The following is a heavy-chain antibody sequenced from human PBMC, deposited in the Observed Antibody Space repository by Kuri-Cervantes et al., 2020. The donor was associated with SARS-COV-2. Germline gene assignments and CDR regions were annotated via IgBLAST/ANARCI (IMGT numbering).Heavy chain of an antibody. J-gene: IGHJ6*02. CDR3: ARHNPRDYYDSSGYYYYYYGMDV. D-gene: IGHD3-22*01. Sequence: GESLKISCKGSGYSFTSYWIGWVRQMPGKGLGWMGIIYPGDSDTRYSPSFQGQVTISADKSISTAYLQWSSLKASDTAMYYCARHNPRDYYDSSGYYYYYYGMDVWGQGTTVTVSS. V-gene: IGHV5-51*01. CDR1: GYSFTSYW. CDR2: IYPGDSDT.